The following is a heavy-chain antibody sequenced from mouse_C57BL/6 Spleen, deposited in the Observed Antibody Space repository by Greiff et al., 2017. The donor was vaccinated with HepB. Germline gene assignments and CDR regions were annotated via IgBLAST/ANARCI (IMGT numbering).Heavy chain of an antibody. CDR1: GYTFTSYT. Sequence: QVQLQQSGAELARPGASVKMSCRASGYTFTSYTMHWENQRPGQGLEWIGYINPSSGYTKSNQKFKDKATLTADKSSSTAYMQLSSLTSEDSAVYYCASVITTVDAMDYWGQGTSVTVSS. CDR2: INPSSGYT. V-gene: IGHV1-4*01. J-gene: IGHJ4*01. CDR3: ASVITTVDAMDY. D-gene: IGHD1-1*01.